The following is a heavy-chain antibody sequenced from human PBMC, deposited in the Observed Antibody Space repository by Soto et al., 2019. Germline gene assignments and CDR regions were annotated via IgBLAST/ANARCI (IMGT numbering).Heavy chain of an antibody. Sequence: QVQLVQSGAEVKKPGSSVKVSCKASGGTFSSYTISWVRQAPGQGLEWMGRIIPILGIANYAQKFQGRVTITADKSTSTAYMELSSLRSEDTAVYYCARSGHCSGGSCYYWFDPWGQGTLVTVSS. J-gene: IGHJ5*02. D-gene: IGHD2-15*01. CDR1: GGTFSSYT. CDR2: IIPILGIA. CDR3: ARSGHCSGGSCYYWFDP. V-gene: IGHV1-69*02.